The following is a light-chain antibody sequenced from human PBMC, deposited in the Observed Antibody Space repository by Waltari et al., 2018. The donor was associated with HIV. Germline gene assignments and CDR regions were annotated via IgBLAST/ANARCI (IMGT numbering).Light chain of an antibody. CDR3: QSADNSGPHVV. Sequence: SYALTQPPSVSVSPGQTAGITCSGDVLSRQYTYWYRQKPGQAPVMVTYRDTERPSGIPGRFSGSKSGTTVTLTIGGVQAEDEADYYCQSADNSGPHVVFGGGTTLTVL. CDR1: VLSRQY. CDR2: RDT. J-gene: IGLJ2*01. V-gene: IGLV3-25*03.